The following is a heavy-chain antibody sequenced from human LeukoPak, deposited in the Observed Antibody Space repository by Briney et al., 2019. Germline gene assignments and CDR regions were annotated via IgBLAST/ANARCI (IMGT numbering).Heavy chain of an antibody. CDR3: AKDLSYGLDY. V-gene: IGHV3-23*01. Sequence: GGPLRLSCAASGFTFSSYAMSWVRQAPGKGLEWVSAISGSGAATYYADSVKGRFTISRDNSKHTLYLQMYSLRAEDTAVYYCAKDLSYGLDYWGQGTLVTVSS. D-gene: IGHD4-17*01. J-gene: IGHJ4*02. CDR1: GFTFSSYA. CDR2: ISGSGAAT.